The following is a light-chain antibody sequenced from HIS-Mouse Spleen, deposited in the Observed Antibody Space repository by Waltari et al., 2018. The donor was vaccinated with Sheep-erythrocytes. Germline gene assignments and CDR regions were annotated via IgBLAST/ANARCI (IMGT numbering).Light chain of an antibody. CDR3: AAWDDSLNGYV. J-gene: IGLJ1*01. CDR1: SSSIGKNA. Sequence: QSVLTQPPSVSAAPRQRVTIHCSRRSSSIGKNAVIWYQQLPGTAPKLLIYYDDLLPSGVSDRFSGSKSGTSASLAISGLQSEDEADYYCAAWDDSLNGYVFGTGTKVTVL. CDR2: YDD. V-gene: IGLV1-36*01.